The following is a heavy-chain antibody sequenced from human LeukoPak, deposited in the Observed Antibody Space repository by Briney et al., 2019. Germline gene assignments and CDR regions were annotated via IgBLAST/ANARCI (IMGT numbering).Heavy chain of an antibody. J-gene: IGHJ3*02. CDR1: GGSTSSHS. V-gene: IGHV4-4*07. Sequence: PSETLSLTCTVSGGSTSSHSWNWIRLPAGKGLEWIGRIYSSGSTNSNPSLKGRVTMSVDTSKNQFSLMLSSVTAADTAVYYCVRGLYDSTTYRAFHIWGQGTMVTVSS. CDR3: VRGLYDSTTYRAFHI. D-gene: IGHD2/OR15-2a*01. CDR2: IYSSGST.